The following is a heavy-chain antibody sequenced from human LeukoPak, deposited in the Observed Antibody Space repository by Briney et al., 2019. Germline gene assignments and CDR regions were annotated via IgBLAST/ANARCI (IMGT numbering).Heavy chain of an antibody. CDR1: GFTVSSNY. D-gene: IGHD6-19*01. CDR2: IYSGGST. V-gene: IGHV3-66*01. J-gene: IGHJ4*02. Sequence: GGSLRLSCAASGFTVSSNYMSWVRQAPGKGLAWVSVIYSGGSTYYADSVKGRFTISRDNSKNTLYLQMNSLRAEDTAVYYCASWGAVAGRGNYFDYWGQGTLVTVSS. CDR3: ASWGAVAGRGNYFDY.